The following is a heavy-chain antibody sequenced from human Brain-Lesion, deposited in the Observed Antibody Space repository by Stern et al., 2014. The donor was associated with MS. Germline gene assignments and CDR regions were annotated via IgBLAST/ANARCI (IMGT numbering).Heavy chain of an antibody. D-gene: IGHD3-22*01. CDR3: ARHYDSTGYGRENWFDP. CDR2: IYNSGGT. J-gene: IGHJ5*02. V-gene: IGHV4-59*01. Sequence: QVQLQESGPGLVKPSETLSLTCTVSGVSIRDYYLSWIRQPPGKGLQWIGYIYNSGGTNYNPSLKGRVTISIDTSTKEFSLKLRSVTAADTAVYYCARHYDSTGYGRENWFDPWGQGTLVTVSS. CDR1: GVSIRDYY.